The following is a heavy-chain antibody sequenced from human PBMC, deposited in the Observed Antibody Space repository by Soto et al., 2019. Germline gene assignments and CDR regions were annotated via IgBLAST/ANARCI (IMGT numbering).Heavy chain of an antibody. CDR2: ISGYNGDA. CDR1: GYTFTRYG. Sequence: QGQLVQSGAEVKMPGASVKVSCKASGYTFTRYGISWVRQAPGQGLEWMGWISGYNGDANYAQRFQGRVSMTIDTSTTTAYMELRTLTSDDTAVYYCAKNGQPPYYYYGLDVWGLGTTVTVSS. J-gene: IGHJ6*02. D-gene: IGHD2-8*01. V-gene: IGHV1-18*01. CDR3: AKNGQPPYYYYGLDV.